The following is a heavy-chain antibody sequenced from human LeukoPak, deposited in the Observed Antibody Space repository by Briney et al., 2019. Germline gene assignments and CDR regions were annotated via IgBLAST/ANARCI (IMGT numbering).Heavy chain of an antibody. CDR1: GGSISSYY. D-gene: IGHD5-24*01. J-gene: IGHJ4*02. CDR3: AGGWLQRADY. Sequence: SETLSLTCTVSGGSISSYYWSWIRQPPGKGLEWIGYIYYSGSTNYNPSLKSRVTISVDTSKNQFSLKLSSVTAADTAVYYRAGGWLQRADYWGQGTLVTVSS. V-gene: IGHV4-59*08. CDR2: IYYSGST.